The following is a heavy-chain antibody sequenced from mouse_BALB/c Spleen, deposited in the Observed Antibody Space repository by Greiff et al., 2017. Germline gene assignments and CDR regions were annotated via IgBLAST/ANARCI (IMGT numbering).Heavy chain of an antibody. CDR1: GFNIKDTY. Sequence: EVQLVESGAELVKPGASVKLSCTASGFNIKDTYMHWVKQRPEQGLEWIGRIDPANGNTKYDPKFQGKATITADTSSNTAYLQLSSLTSEDTAVYYCARGLPNYYAMDYGGQGTAVTVSA. J-gene: IGHJ4*01. CDR3: ARGLPNYYAMDY. D-gene: IGHD2-2*01. CDR2: IDPANGNT. V-gene: IGHV14-3*02.